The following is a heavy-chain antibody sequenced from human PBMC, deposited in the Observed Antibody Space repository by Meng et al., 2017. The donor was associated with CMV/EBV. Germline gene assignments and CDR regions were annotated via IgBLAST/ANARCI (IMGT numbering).Heavy chain of an antibody. D-gene: IGHD3-9*01. V-gene: IGHV3-21*04. CDR1: GFTFSSYS. CDR2: ISSSSSCI. J-gene: IGHJ4*02. Sequence: GGSLRLSCAASGFTFSSYSMNWVRQAPGKGLEWVSSISSSSSCIYYADSVKGRFTISRDNAKNSLYLQMNSLRSDDTAVYYCARNAFGNDILSYFDYWGQGTLVTVSS. CDR3: ARNAFGNDILSYFDY.